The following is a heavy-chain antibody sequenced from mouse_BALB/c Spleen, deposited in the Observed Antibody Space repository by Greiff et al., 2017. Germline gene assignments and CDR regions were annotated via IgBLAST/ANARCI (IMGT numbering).Heavy chain of an antibody. CDR2: INPSTGYT. CDR1: GYTFTSYW. CDR3: ARNYGSSYLFAY. D-gene: IGHD1-1*01. Sequence: QVQLKESGAELVRSGASVKMSCKASGYTFTSYWMHWVKQRPGQGLEWIGYINPSTGYTEYNQKFKDKATLTADKSSSTAYMQLSSLTSEDSAVYYCARNYGSSYLFAYWGQGTLVTVSA. V-gene: IGHV1S26*01. J-gene: IGHJ3*01.